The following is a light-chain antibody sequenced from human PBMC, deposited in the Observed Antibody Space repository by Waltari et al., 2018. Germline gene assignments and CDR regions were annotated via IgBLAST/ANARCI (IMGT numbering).Light chain of an antibody. Sequence: SALTQPVSVSGSPGQSITISCTGTSNDVGTYKFFSWYQQHPGKAPKVIIFEVNERPSGVSNRFSGSKSGNTASLTISGLQPEDEADYYCCSYAGSSTWVFGGGTKLTVL. V-gene: IGLV2-23*02. CDR2: EVN. J-gene: IGLJ3*02. CDR1: SNDVGTYKF. CDR3: CSYAGSSTWV.